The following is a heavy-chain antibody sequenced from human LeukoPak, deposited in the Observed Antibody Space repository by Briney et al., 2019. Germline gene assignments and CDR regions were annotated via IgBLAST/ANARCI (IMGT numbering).Heavy chain of an antibody. CDR1: GYTFTSYG. Sequence: GASVKVSCKASGYTFTSYGISWVRQAPGQGLEWMGWISAYNGNTNYTQKVQGRLTMTTDASTSTACMELRSLSSDDTAMYYCARGPFSGSYPLPFDYWGHGTLVAVSS. V-gene: IGHV1-18*01. CDR2: ISAYNGNT. D-gene: IGHD1-26*01. J-gene: IGHJ4*01. CDR3: ARGPFSGSYPLPFDY.